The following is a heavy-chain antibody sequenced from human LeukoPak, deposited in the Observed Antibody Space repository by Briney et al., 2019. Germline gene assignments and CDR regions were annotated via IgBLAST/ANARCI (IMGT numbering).Heavy chain of an antibody. CDR3: ARQIGYSYGYFDY. J-gene: IGHJ4*02. D-gene: IGHD5-18*01. Sequence: SETLSLTCTVSGGSISSSSYYWGWIRQPPGKGLDWIGSIYHSGRTDYNPSLKSRVTISVDTSKNQFSLKLSSLTAADTAVYYCARQIGYSYGYFDYWGQGTLVTVSS. V-gene: IGHV4-39*01. CDR1: GGSISSSSYY. CDR2: IYHSGRT.